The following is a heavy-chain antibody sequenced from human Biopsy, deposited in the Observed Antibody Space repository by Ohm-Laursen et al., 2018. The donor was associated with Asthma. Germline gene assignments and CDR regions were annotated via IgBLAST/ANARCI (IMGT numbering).Heavy chain of an antibody. V-gene: IGHV4-30-2*01. J-gene: IGHJ5*02. CDR3: ARIYDYWSGHYGFDP. CDR2: LYHSGTT. D-gene: IGHD3-3*01. Sequence: TLSLTCAVSGVSVGTRGYSWTWIRRTPGRGLEWIGYLYHSGTTYYNPSLRSRVAILEDKSRNQFSLNRKSVTAADTAVYYCARIYDYWSGHYGFDPWGQGTLVTVPS. CDR1: GVSVGTRGYS.